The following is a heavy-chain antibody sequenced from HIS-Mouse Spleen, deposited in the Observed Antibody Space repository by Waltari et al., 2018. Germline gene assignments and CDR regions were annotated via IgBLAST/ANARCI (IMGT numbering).Heavy chain of an antibody. D-gene: IGHD6-13*01. CDR2: IIPIFGTA. CDR3: ARDLTGAAAGHAFDI. J-gene: IGHJ3*02. Sequence: QVQLVQSGAEVKKPGSSVKVSCKASGGTFSIYAIIWLRQAPGQGLEWMGGIIPIFGTANYAQKFQGRVTITADESTSTAYMELSSLRSEDTAVYYCARDLTGAAAGHAFDIWGQGTMVTVSS. CDR1: GGTFSIYA. V-gene: IGHV1-69*01.